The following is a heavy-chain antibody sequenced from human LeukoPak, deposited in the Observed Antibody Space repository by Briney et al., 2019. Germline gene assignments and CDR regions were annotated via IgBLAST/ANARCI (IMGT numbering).Heavy chain of an antibody. CDR3: ARAPPYYDFWSGYQNLNAFDI. V-gene: IGHV4-30-4*08. Sequence: PSETLSLTCTVSGDSISSGDYYWSWIRQPPGKGLEWIGYIYYSGSTFYHPSLKSRVTISVDTSKNQSSLKLSSVTAADTAVYYCARAPPYYDFWSGYQNLNAFDIWGQGTMVTVSS. CDR1: GDSISSGDYY. CDR2: IYYSGST. J-gene: IGHJ3*02. D-gene: IGHD3-3*01.